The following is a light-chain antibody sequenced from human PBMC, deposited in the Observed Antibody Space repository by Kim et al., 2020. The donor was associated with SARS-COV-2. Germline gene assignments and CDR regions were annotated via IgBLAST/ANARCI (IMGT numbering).Light chain of an antibody. CDR1: SSDVGGYNY. Sequence: QSALTQPRSVSGSPGQSVTISCTGTSSDVGGYNYVSWYQQHPGKAPKLMICDVSRRPSGVPDRFSGSKSGNTASLTISGLQAEDEADYYCYSYAGSDTFVFGTGTKVTVL. J-gene: IGLJ1*01. V-gene: IGLV2-11*01. CDR2: DVS. CDR3: YSYAGSDTFV.